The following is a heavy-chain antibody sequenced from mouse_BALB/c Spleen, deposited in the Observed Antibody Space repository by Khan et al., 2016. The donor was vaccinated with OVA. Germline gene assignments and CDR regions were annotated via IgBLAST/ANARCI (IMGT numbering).Heavy chain of an antibody. CDR3: TRRGLYGLFAF. J-gene: IGHJ3*01. Sequence: VQLQQSGAELAKPGASVKMSCTASGYTFTTYWIHWIKQRPGQGLEWIGYITPSTGYTEYNQKFKDKATLTTDKSSSAAYLQLSSRTSDDSGVYYCTRRGLYGLFAFWGQGTLVTVSA. CDR1: GYTFTTYW. D-gene: IGHD1-1*02. CDR2: ITPSTGYT. V-gene: IGHV1-7*01.